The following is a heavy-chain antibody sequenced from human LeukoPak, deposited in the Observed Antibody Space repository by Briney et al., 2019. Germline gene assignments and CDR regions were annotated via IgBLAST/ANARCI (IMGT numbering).Heavy chain of an antibody. CDR3: VREQPGDGWSGFDY. V-gene: IGHV3-30*15. J-gene: IGHJ4*02. CDR1: GFNFGDAW. D-gene: IGHD6-19*01. Sequence: PGGSLRLSCSASGFNFGDAWMAWVRQAPGKGLERVAVISDDGSRQHYADFLEGRFTISRDNSKNTVSLQMSSLTSEDTAVYFCVREQPGDGWSGFDYWGQGTLVTVSS. CDR2: ISDDGSRQ.